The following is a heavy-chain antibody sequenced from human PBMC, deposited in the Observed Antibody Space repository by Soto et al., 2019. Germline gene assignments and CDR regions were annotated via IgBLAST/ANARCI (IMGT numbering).Heavy chain of an antibody. Sequence: ASVKVSCKASGYTLTNYAMHWVRQAPGQRLEWMGWINAGNGNTKYSQKFQGRVTITRDTSASTAYMELSSLRSEDTAVYYCARDQIVSGVFTRIRDSSGPGTLVTVSS. V-gene: IGHV1-3*01. CDR2: INAGNGNT. CDR1: GYTLTNYA. J-gene: IGHJ4*02. D-gene: IGHD3-10*01. CDR3: ARDQIVSGVFTRIRDS.